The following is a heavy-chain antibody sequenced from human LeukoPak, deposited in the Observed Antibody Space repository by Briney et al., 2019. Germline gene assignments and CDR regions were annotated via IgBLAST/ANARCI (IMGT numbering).Heavy chain of an antibody. CDR2: INHSGST. J-gene: IGHJ4*02. CDR3: ARLRGWDYFDY. D-gene: IGHD6-19*01. Sequence: SETLSLTCAVYGGSFSGYYWSWIRQPPGKGLEWIGEINHSGSTNYNPSLKSRVTISVDTSKNQFSLKLSSATAADTAVYYCARLRGWDYFDYWGQGTLVTVSS. V-gene: IGHV4-34*01. CDR1: GGSFSGYY.